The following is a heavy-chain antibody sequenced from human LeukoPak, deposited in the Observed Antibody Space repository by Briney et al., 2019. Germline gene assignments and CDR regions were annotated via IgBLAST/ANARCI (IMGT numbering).Heavy chain of an antibody. J-gene: IGHJ4*02. CDR3: ARGLPPRGNSDSSGYYSYYFDY. V-gene: IGHV1-69*13. CDR2: IIPIFGTA. CDR1: GGTFSSYA. D-gene: IGHD3-22*01. Sequence: SVKVSCKASGGTFSSYAISWVRQAPGQGLEWMGGIIPIFGTANYAQKFQGRVTITADESTSTVYMELRSLRSDDTAVYYCARGLPPRGNSDSSGYYSYYFDYWGQGSLVTVSS.